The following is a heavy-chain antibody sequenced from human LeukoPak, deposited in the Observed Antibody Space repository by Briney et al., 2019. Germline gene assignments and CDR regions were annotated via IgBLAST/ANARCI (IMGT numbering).Heavy chain of an antibody. CDR2: ITGTSGRT. D-gene: IGHD3-10*01. J-gene: IGHJ5*02. V-gene: IGHV3-23*01. Sequence: GGSLRLSCEVSGITFSNFAMAWVRQAPGKGLEWVSLITGTSGRTYYAASVKGRFTISRDNAKNSLYLQMNSLRAEDTAVYYCARDSYGSGSYYPNWFDPWGQGTLVTVSS. CDR1: GITFSNFA. CDR3: ARDSYGSGSYYPNWFDP.